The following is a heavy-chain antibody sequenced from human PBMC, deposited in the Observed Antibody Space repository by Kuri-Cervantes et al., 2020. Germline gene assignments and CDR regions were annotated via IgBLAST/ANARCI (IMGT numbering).Heavy chain of an antibody. D-gene: IGHD5-18*01. Sequence: GSLRLSCTVSGGSISSYYWSWIRQPPGKGLEWIGYIYYSGSTNYNPSLKSRVTISVDTSKNQFSLKLSSVTAADTAVYYCARAYSYPPTWHYFDYWGQGTLVTVSS. V-gene: IGHV4-59*01. J-gene: IGHJ4*02. CDR2: IYYSGST. CDR1: GGSISSYY. CDR3: ARAYSYPPTWHYFDY.